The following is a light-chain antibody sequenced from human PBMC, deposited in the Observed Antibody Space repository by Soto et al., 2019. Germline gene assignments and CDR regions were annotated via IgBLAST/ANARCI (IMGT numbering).Light chain of an antibody. CDR1: QSVSSN. CDR3: QQYGSSSWT. CDR2: GAS. J-gene: IGKJ1*01. V-gene: IGKV3-20*01. Sequence: EIVMTQSPATLSVSPGERATLSFRASQSVSSNLAWYQQKPGQAPRLLIYGASSRATGIPDRFGGSGSGTDFTLTISRLEPEDFAVYYCQQYGSSSWTFGQGTKVDIK.